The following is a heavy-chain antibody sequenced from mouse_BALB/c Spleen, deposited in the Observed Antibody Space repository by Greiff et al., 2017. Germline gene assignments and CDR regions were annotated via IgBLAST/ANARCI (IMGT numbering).Heavy chain of an antibody. CDR2: IRNKANGYTT. J-gene: IGHJ2*01. D-gene: IGHD1-3*01. Sequence: EVKLMESGGGLVQPGGSLRLSCATSGFTFTDYYMSWVRQPPGKALEWLGFIRNKANGYTTEYSASVKGRFTITRDNSQSILYLQMNTLRADNSATYYCAIDEGLNNFDYWGQGTTLTVSS. CDR1: GFTFTDYY. V-gene: IGHV7-3*02. CDR3: AIDEGLNNFDY.